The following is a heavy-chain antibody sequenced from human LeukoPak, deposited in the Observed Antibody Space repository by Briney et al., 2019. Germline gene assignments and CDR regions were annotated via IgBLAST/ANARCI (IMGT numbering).Heavy chain of an antibody. CDR3: ARADGDSGDWFDP. J-gene: IGHJ5*02. V-gene: IGHV4-30-2*01. CDR2: IYHSGST. Sequence: SQTLSLTCAVSGGSISSGGYSWSWIRQPPGKGLEWIGYIYHSGSTNYNPSLKSRVTISVDTSKNQFSLKLSSVTAADTAVYYCARADGDSGDWFDPWGQGTLVTVSS. D-gene: IGHD4-17*01. CDR1: GGSISSGGYS.